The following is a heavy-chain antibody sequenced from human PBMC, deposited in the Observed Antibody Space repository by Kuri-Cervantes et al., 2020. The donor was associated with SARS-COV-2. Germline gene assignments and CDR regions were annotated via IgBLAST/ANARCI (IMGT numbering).Heavy chain of an antibody. Sequence: ASVKVSCKVSGYTLTELYMHWVRQAPGKGLEWMGGFDPDDADTIYAQKFQSRVTMTEDTSTDTDYMELSSLRSGDKAVYCCVTVEVVGGILEYFHHWGQGTLVTVSS. CDR2: FDPDDADT. D-gene: IGHD1-26*01. CDR3: VTVEVVGGILEYFHH. J-gene: IGHJ1*01. V-gene: IGHV1-24*01. CDR1: GYTLTELY.